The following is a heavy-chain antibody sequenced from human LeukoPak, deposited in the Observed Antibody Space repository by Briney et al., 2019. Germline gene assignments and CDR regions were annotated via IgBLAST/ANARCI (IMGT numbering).Heavy chain of an antibody. CDR1: GFIFSDAW. Sequence: GGPLRLSCAASGFIFSDAWMSWVRQAPGKGPEWVAVISYDGSNKYYADSVKGRFTISRDNSKDTLFLQMNSLRAEDTAVYYCAKRVAASSGANDYWGQGTLVTVSS. V-gene: IGHV3-30*18. J-gene: IGHJ4*02. CDR3: AKRVAASSGANDY. D-gene: IGHD5-18*01. CDR2: ISYDGSNK.